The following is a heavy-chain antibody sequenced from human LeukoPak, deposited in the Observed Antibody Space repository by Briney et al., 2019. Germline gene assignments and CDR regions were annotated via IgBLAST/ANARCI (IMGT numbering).Heavy chain of an antibody. D-gene: IGHD5-18*01. Sequence: SETLSLTCTVSGGSISSYYWSWIRQPPGKGLEWIGYIYYSGSTNYNPSLKSRVTISVDTSKNQFSLKLSSVTAADTAVYYCARGPSGYSYGRTWFDPWGQGTLVTVSS. V-gene: IGHV4-59*01. J-gene: IGHJ5*02. CDR3: ARGPSGYSYGRTWFDP. CDR1: GGSISSYY. CDR2: IYYSGST.